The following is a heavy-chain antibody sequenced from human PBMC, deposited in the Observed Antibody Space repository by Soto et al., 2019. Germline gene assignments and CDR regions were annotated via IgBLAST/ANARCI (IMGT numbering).Heavy chain of an antibody. Sequence: PGGSLRLSCVASGFTFSSYAMSWVRQAPGKGLEWVSAISGSGGSTYYADSVKGRFTISRDNSKNTLYLQMNSLRAEDTAVYYCAKDAADTMIVVVITHNYGMDVWGQGTTVTVSS. J-gene: IGHJ6*02. V-gene: IGHV3-23*01. CDR2: ISGSGGST. D-gene: IGHD3-22*01. CDR1: GFTFSSYA. CDR3: AKDAADTMIVVVITHNYGMDV.